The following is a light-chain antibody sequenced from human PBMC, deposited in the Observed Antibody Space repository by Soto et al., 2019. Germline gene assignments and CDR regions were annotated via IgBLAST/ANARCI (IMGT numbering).Light chain of an antibody. J-gene: IGLJ1*01. Sequence: SYELTQPPSVSVSPGQTASITCSGDKLGHKYVSWYQQKPGQSPILVIYQDSKRPSGIPERFSGSNSGNTATLTISGTQAMDEADYYCQAWDSSTGVFGTGTKVTVL. V-gene: IGLV3-1*01. CDR3: QAWDSSTGV. CDR2: QDS. CDR1: KLGHKY.